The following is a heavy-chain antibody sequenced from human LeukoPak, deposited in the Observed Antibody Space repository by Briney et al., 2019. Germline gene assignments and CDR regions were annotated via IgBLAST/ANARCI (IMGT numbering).Heavy chain of an antibody. Sequence: SETLSLTCTVSGCSISSSSYYWGWIRQPPGKGLEWIGSIYYSGSTYYNPSLKSRVTISVDTSKNQFSLKLSSVTAADTAVYYCARRGRPASIAAAYLRYYFDYWGQGTLVTVSS. CDR3: ARRGRPASIAAAYLRYYFDY. CDR2: IYYSGST. V-gene: IGHV4-39*01. J-gene: IGHJ4*02. CDR1: GCSISSSSYY. D-gene: IGHD6-13*01.